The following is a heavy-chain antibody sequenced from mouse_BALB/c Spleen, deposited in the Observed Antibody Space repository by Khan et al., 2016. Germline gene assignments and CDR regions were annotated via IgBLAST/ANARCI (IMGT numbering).Heavy chain of an antibody. CDR3: TTVFAY. CDR2: IRLISNDYAT. V-gene: IGHV6-6*02. J-gene: IGHJ3*01. Sequence: EVKLEESGGGLVQPGGSMKLSCVASGFTFSNYWMNWVRQSPEKGLEWVAEIRLISNDYATHYAVSVQGRFTILRDDSKSSVYLQMNNLRAEYTGISYCTTVFAYWGQGTLVTVSA. CDR1: GFTFSNYW.